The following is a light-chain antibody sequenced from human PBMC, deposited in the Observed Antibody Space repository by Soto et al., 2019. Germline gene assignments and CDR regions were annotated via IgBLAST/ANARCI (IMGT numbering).Light chain of an antibody. V-gene: IGLV4-69*01. Sequence: QLVLTQSPSASASLGASVKLTCTLSSGHSSFAIAWHQQQPEKGPRYLMKVNSDGSHSKGDGVPDRFSGSSSGAERYLTISSLQSEDEADYYCQTWGTGIHWVFGGGTKVTVL. J-gene: IGLJ3*02. CDR1: SGHSSFA. CDR2: VNSDGSH. CDR3: QTWGTGIHWV.